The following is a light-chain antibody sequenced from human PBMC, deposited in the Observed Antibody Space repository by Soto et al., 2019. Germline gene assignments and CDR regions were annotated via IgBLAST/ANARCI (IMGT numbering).Light chain of an antibody. J-gene: IGKJ4*01. CDR1: QSVSSH. Sequence: VMTQSPATLSVSPGDKATLSCRASQSVSSHLAWYQQKPGQAPRLLIYGASTRASGVPARFSGSGSGTEFTLTISGLQSEDFAIYYCQQYDDWRLLTFGGGTKV. CDR3: QQYDDWRLLT. V-gene: IGKV3-15*01. CDR2: GAS.